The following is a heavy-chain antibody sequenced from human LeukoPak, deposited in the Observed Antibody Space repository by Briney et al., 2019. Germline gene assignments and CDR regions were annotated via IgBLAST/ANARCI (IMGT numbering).Heavy chain of an antibody. D-gene: IGHD6-19*01. Sequence: GGSLRLSCAASGFTFSSYWMHWVRQAPGKGLVWVSRINSDGSSISYADSVKGRFTISRDNAKNTLYLQMNSLRAEDTAVYYCARVRWDSSGWPPRDYYYMDVWGKGTTVTVSS. J-gene: IGHJ6*03. CDR2: INSDGSSI. CDR3: ARVRWDSSGWPPRDYYYMDV. CDR1: GFTFSSYW. V-gene: IGHV3-74*01.